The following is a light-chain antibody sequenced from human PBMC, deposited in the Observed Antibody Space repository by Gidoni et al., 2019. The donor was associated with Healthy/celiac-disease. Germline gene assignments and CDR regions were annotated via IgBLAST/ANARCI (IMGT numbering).Light chain of an antibody. Sequence: DIQMTQSPSSLSASVGDRVTITCRASQSISSYLNWYQQKPGKAPKLLIYAASSLQSGVPSRFSGSGSGTDFTLTISSLQPEDFATYYCQQSYSTSMYTFGQGTKLKIK. V-gene: IGKV1-39*01. CDR3: QQSYSTSMYT. CDR1: QSISSY. J-gene: IGKJ2*01. CDR2: AAS.